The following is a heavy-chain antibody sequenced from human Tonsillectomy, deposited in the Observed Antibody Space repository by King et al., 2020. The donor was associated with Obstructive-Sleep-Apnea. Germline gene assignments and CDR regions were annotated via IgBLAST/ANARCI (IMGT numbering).Heavy chain of an antibody. CDR3: AGGSNYYYYYGLDV. CDR2: INHSGST. CDR1: GGSFSGHY. Sequence: VQLQQWGAGLLQPSETLSLTCAVYGGSFSGHYWSWIRQPPEKGLEWIGEINHSGSTNSNPSLKSRVTISVDTSKNQFSLTLSSVTAADPAVYYCAGGSNYYYYYGLDVWGQGTTVTVSS. V-gene: IGHV4-34*01. D-gene: IGHD6-6*01. J-gene: IGHJ6*02.